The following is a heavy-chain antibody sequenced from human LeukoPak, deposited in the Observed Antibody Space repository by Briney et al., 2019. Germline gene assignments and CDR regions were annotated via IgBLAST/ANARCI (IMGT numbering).Heavy chain of an antibody. D-gene: IGHD2-15*01. CDR3: ATPGGGSSSDAFDI. J-gene: IGHJ3*02. CDR1: GYTLTELS. CDR2: FDPEDGET. Sequence: ASVKVSCKVSGYTLTELSMHWVRQAPGKGLEWMGGFDPEDGETIYAQKFQGRVTMTEDTSTDTAYMELSSLRSEDTALYYCATPGGGSSSDAFDIWGQGTMVTVSS. V-gene: IGHV1-24*01.